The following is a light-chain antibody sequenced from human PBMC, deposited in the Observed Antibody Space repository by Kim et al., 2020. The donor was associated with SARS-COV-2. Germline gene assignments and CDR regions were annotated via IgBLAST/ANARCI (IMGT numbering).Light chain of an antibody. CDR3: LQHDSYPWT. V-gene: IGKV1-17*01. CDR1: QAIRTD. CDR2: AAS. Sequence: ASVGDRVTITCRASQAIRTDLAWYQHKAGRAPKRLIYAASILQSGVPSRFSGSGLGTEFTLTIDSLQSEDFATYYCLQHDSYPWTFGQGTKVDIK. J-gene: IGKJ1*01.